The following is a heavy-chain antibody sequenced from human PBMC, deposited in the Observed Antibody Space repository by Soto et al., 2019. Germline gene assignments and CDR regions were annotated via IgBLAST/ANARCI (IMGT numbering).Heavy chain of an antibody. CDR2: MYYSGTT. CDR3: AVVDSTGNWFDP. Sequence: SETLSLTCTASGGSISSSDFYWGWLRLPPGKGLDFIGSMYYSGTTYYNPSLKNRITISVDTSKNQFSLKLISVTAADTAVYYCAVVDSTGNWFDPWGQGALVTVSS. D-gene: IGHD3-22*01. CDR1: GGSISSSDFY. V-gene: IGHV4-39*01. J-gene: IGHJ5*02.